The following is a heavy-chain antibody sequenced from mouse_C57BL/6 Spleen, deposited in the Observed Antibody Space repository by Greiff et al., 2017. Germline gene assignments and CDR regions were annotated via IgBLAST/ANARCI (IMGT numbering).Heavy chain of an antibody. V-gene: IGHV1-26*01. CDR2: INPNNGGT. J-gene: IGHJ1*03. CDR1: GYTFTDYY. CDR3: ARGGITDGYFDV. D-gene: IGHD2-14*01. Sequence: VQLQQSGPELVKPGASVKISCKASGYTFTDYYMNWVKQSHGKSLEWIGDINPNNGGTSYNQKFKGKATLTVDKSSSTAYMELRSLTSEDSAVYYCARGGITDGYFDVWGTGTTVTVSS.